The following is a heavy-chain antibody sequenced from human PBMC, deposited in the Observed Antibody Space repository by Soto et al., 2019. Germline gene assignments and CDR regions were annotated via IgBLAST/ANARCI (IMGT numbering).Heavy chain of an antibody. CDR3: AIGPGYFSGGSCYSVGAFDI. Sequence: ASVKVSCKASGYTFTSYGISWVRQAPGQGLEWMGWISAYNGNTNYAQKLQGRVTMTTDTSTSTAYMELRSLRSDDTAVYYCAIGPGYFSGGSCYSVGAFDIWGQGTMVTVSS. J-gene: IGHJ3*02. D-gene: IGHD2-15*01. V-gene: IGHV1-18*01. CDR2: ISAYNGNT. CDR1: GYTFTSYG.